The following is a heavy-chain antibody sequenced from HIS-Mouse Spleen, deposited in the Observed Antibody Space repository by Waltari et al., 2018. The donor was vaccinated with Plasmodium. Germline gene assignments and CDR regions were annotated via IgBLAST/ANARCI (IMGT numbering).Heavy chain of an antibody. CDR1: GGSIRSRSYY. Sequence: QLQLQESGPGLVKPSETLSLTCTVPGGSIRSRSYYCGWIRPPPGKGLEWIGSIYYSGSTYSNPSLKSRVTISVDTSKNQFSLKLSSVTAADTAVYYCARVPYYYDSSGYGMGWFDPWGQGTLVTVSS. D-gene: IGHD3-22*01. V-gene: IGHV4-39*07. CDR3: ARVPYYYDSSGYGMGWFDP. J-gene: IGHJ5*02. CDR2: IYYSGST.